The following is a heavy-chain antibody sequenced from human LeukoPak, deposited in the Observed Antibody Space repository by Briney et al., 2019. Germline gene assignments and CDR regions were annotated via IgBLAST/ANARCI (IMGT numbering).Heavy chain of an antibody. CDR2: ISSSSSYI. CDR1: GFTFSSYS. D-gene: IGHD3-3*01. CDR3: ARGRFLEWFFDY. J-gene: IGHJ4*02. Sequence: NAGGSLRLSCAASGFTFSSYSMNWVRQAPGKGLEWVSSISSSSSYIYYADSVKGRFTISRDNAKNSLYLQMNSLRAEDTAVYYCARGRFLEWFFDYWGQGTLVTVSS. V-gene: IGHV3-21*01.